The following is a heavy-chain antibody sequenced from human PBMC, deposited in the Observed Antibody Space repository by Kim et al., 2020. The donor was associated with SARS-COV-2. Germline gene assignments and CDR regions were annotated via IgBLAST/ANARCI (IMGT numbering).Heavy chain of an antibody. Sequence: GGSLRLSCAASGFTFSSYAMSWVRQAPGKGLEWVSAISGSGGSTYYADSVKGRFTISRDNSKNTLYLQMNSLRAEDTAVYYCAKAWSSGRKQKNFDYWGQGTLVTVSS. CDR1: GFTFSSYA. J-gene: IGHJ4*02. CDR3: AKAWSSGRKQKNFDY. V-gene: IGHV3-23*01. D-gene: IGHD6-19*01. CDR2: ISGSGGST.